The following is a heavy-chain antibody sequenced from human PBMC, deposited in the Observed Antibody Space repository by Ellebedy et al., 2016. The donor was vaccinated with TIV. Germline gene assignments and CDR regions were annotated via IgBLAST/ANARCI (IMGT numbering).Heavy chain of an antibody. CDR1: GYTFTGYY. D-gene: IGHD6-19*01. CDR2: ISYDGSNK. Sequence: SXXASGYTFTGYYMHWVRQAPGKGLEWVAVISYDGSNKYYADSVKGRFTISRDNSKNTLYLQVNSLRAEDTAVYYCAREDSSGWYFNWGQGTLVTVSS. CDR3: AREDSSGWYFN. V-gene: IGHV3-30-3*01. J-gene: IGHJ4*02.